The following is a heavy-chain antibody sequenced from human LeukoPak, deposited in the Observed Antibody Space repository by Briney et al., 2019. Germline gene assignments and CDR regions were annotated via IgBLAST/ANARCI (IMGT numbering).Heavy chain of an antibody. D-gene: IGHD6-13*01. Sequence: GASVKVSCKASGYTFTSYAMNWVRQAPGQGLEWMGWINTNTGNPTYAQGFTGRFVFSLDTSVSAAYLQISSLKAEDTAVYYCARVIAAADRRAFDIWGQGTMVTVSS. CDR1: GYTFTSYA. V-gene: IGHV7-4-1*02. J-gene: IGHJ3*02. CDR2: INTNTGNP. CDR3: ARVIAAADRRAFDI.